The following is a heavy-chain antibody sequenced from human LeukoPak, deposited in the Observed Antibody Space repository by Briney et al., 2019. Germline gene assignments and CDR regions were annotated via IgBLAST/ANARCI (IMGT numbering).Heavy chain of an antibody. J-gene: IGHJ4*02. V-gene: IGHV4-59*11. D-gene: IGHD3-16*01. CDR1: GDSFSSHH. Sequence: KPSETLSLTCTVSVSGDSFSSHHWSWLRQPPGKGLEWIGYISSSGSTSYNPSLKSRLTISVDTSKNQFSLKLSSVTAADTAVYYCARVGRGDHTWGSYSCDHWGQGTLVSVSS. CDR2: ISSSGST. CDR3: ARVGRGDHTWGSYSCDH.